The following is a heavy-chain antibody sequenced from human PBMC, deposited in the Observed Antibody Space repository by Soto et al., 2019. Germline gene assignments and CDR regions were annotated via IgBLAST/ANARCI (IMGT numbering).Heavy chain of an antibody. CDR2: INHSGST. CDR3: ARANVLLWFGELFVRRSPTWFDP. V-gene: IGHV4-34*01. D-gene: IGHD3-10*01. CDR1: GGSFSGYY. Sequence: SETLSLTCAVYGGSFSGYYWSWIRQPPGKGLEWIGEINHSGSTSYNPSLKSRVTISVDTSKNQFSLKLSSVTAADTAVYYCARANVLLWFGELFVRRSPTWFDPWGQGTLVTVSP. J-gene: IGHJ5*02.